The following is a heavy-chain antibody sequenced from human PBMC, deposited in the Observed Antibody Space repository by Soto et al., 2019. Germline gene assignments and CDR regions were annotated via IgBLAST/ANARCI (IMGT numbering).Heavy chain of an antibody. CDR2: IYYSGST. Sequence: QVQLQESGPGLVKPSQTLSLTCTVSGGSISSGGYYWSWIRQHPGKGLEWIGYIYYSGSTYYNPSLKSRVTRSXXTXKXXCSLKLSSVTAADTAVYYCARSYDSSGYVPYYFDYWGQGTLVTVSS. J-gene: IGHJ4*02. CDR1: GGSISSGGYY. CDR3: ARSYDSSGYVPYYFDY. D-gene: IGHD3-22*01. V-gene: IGHV4-31*03.